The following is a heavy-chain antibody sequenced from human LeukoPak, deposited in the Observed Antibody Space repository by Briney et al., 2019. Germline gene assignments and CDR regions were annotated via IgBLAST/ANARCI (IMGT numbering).Heavy chain of an antibody. CDR1: GFTFSSYA. J-gene: IGHJ5*02. V-gene: IGHV3-30-3*01. CDR3: ARDYNRRITMIVVP. Sequence: GRSLRLSCAASGFTFSSYAMHWVRQAPGKGLEWVAVISYDGSNKYYADSVKGRFIISRDNSKNTLYLQMNSLRAEDTAVYYCARDYNRRITMIVVPWGQGTLVTVSS. D-gene: IGHD3-22*01. CDR2: ISYDGSNK.